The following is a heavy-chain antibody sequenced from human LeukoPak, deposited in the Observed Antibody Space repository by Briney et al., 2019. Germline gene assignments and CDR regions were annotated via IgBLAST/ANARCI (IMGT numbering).Heavy chain of an antibody. CDR3: ARGYYGSGSYSTIDY. Sequence: EASVKVSCKASGYTFTGYYMHWVRQAPGQGPEWMGRINPNSGGTNYAQKFQGRVTMTRDTSISTAYMELSRLRSDDTAVYYCARGYYGSGSYSTIDYWGQGTLVTVSS. CDR2: INPNSGGT. CDR1: GYTFTGYY. D-gene: IGHD3-10*01. V-gene: IGHV1-2*06. J-gene: IGHJ4*02.